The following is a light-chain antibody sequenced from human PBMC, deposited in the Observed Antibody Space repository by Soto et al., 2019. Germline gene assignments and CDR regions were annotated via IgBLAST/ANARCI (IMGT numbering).Light chain of an antibody. CDR1: QSVSSSF. V-gene: IGKV3-20*01. CDR3: QQYGGSRWT. Sequence: ESVLTQSPGTLSLSPGERATLSCRASQSVSSSFLAWYQQKPGQAPRLLIYGASSRATGIPDRFSGSGSGTDFTLTISRPEPEDFAVYYCQQYGGSRWTFGQGTKVEIK. J-gene: IGKJ1*01. CDR2: GAS.